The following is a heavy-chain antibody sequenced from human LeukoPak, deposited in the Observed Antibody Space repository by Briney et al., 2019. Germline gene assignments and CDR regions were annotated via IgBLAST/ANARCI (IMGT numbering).Heavy chain of an antibody. CDR1: GFTFSNFA. CDR2: IRYDGSNK. D-gene: IGHD1-26*01. J-gene: IGHJ3*02. V-gene: IGHV3-30*02. CDR3: AKLDEWELLDAFDI. Sequence: GGSLRLSCAASGFTFSNFAISWVRQAPGKGLEWVAFIRYDGSNKYYADSVKGRFTISRDNSKNTLYLQMNSLRAEDTAVYYCAKLDEWELLDAFDIWGQGTMVTVSS.